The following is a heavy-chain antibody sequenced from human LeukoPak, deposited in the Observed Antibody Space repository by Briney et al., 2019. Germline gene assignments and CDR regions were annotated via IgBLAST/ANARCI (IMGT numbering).Heavy chain of an antibody. Sequence: SETLSLTCTVPGGAISSYYWSWIRQPPGKGLEWIGYVSYTGDASQNPSLRGRVTMSVDTSNNQVSLELSSVTAADTALYYCARAQTSNCFDPWGQGTLVTVSS. CDR1: GGAISSYY. CDR3: ARAQTSNCFDP. V-gene: IGHV4-59*12. J-gene: IGHJ5*02. CDR2: VSYTGDA.